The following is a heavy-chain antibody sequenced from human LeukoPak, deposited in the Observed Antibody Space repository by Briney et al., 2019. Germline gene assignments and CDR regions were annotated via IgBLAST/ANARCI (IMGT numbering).Heavy chain of an antibody. J-gene: IGHJ3*02. Sequence: GGSLRLSCAASGFTFSSYAMSWVRQAPGKGLEWVSAISGSGGSTYYADSVKGRFTISRDNSKNTLYLQMNRLRAEDTAVYYCAKDPVRGTVGATGAFDIWGQGTMVTVSS. CDR1: GFTFSSYA. V-gene: IGHV3-23*01. D-gene: IGHD1-26*01. CDR2: ISGSGGST. CDR3: AKDPVRGTVGATGAFDI.